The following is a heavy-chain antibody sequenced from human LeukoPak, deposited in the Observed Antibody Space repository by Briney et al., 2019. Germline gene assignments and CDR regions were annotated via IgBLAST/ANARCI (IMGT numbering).Heavy chain of an antibody. CDR2: INGDGGST. V-gene: IGHV3-74*01. CDR3: ARDRATAMFDY. CDR1: GFTFSSYW. D-gene: IGHD5-18*01. Sequence: GGSLRLSCAASGFTFSSYWMHWVRQAPGKGLVWVSRINGDGGSTTYAASVKGRFTISRDNAKNTLYLQMNSLRAEDTAVYYCARDRATAMFDYWAQGTLVTVSS. J-gene: IGHJ4*02.